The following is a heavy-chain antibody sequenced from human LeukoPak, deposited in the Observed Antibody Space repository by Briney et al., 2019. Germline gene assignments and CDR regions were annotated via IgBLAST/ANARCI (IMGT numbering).Heavy chain of an antibody. Sequence: SGGSLRLSCVASEFRFSTYAMHWVRQPPGKGLERVAIVSNDGSKKYYADSVKGRFAISRDNSKNTIYFQMNSLRFEDTAVYYCARYLERPELPYFDLWGQGTVVTVSS. D-gene: IGHD1-14*01. CDR3: ARYLERPELPYFDL. CDR1: EFRFSTYA. J-gene: IGHJ4*02. V-gene: IGHV3-30*09. CDR2: VSNDGSKK.